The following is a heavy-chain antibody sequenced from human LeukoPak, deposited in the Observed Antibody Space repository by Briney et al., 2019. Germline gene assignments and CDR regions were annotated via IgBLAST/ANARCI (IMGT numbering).Heavy chain of an antibody. D-gene: IGHD6-13*01. Sequence: GGSLRLSCAASGFTFSSNWMHWVRQAPGKGLVWVSCINSDGSSTRYADSVKGRFTISRDNAKNTLYLQMNSLRGEDTAVYYCARDMWQQFDWFDPWGQGTLVTVSS. CDR3: ARDMWQQFDWFDP. CDR2: INSDGSST. CDR1: GFTFSSNW. V-gene: IGHV3-74*01. J-gene: IGHJ5*02.